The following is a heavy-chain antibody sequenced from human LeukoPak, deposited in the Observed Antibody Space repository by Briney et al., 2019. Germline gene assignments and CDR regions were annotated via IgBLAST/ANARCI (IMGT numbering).Heavy chain of an antibody. CDR2: IIPIFGTA. CDR3: ARASGIAAAGTPRYYYYYYMDV. Sequence: GASVKVSCKASGGTFSSYAISWVRQAPGQGLEWMGGIIPIFGTANYAQKFQGRVTITADESTSTAYMELSSLRSDDTAVYYCARASGIAAAGTPRYYYYYYMDVWGKGTTVTVSS. V-gene: IGHV1-69*13. CDR1: GGTFSSYA. J-gene: IGHJ6*03. D-gene: IGHD6-13*01.